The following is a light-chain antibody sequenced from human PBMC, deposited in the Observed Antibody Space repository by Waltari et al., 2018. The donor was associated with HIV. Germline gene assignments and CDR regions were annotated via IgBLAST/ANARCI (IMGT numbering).Light chain of an antibody. CDR2: EVS. CDR3: SSYSSSTSPYV. J-gene: IGLJ1*01. CDR1: TSDIGNYNY. Sequence: QSALTQPASVSGSPGQSITISCTGTTSDIGNYNYVSWYQHNPGRAPKLIIYEVSNRPSGVSNRFVGSKSGNTASLTVSGLHAEDEGDYYCSSYSSSTSPYVFGTGTKVTVV. V-gene: IGLV2-14*01.